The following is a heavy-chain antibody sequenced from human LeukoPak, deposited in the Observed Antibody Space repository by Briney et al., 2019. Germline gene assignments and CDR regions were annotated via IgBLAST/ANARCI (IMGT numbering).Heavy chain of an antibody. Sequence: PGGSLRLSCAASGFTFSSYAMSWVRRAPGKGLEWVSVIYSGGSTYYADSVKGRFTISRDNSKNTLYLQMNSLRAEDTAVYYCARALMSVWFGELFSDAFDIWGQGTMVTVSS. CDR1: GFTFSSYA. V-gene: IGHV3-66*01. CDR3: ARALMSVWFGELFSDAFDI. D-gene: IGHD3-10*01. J-gene: IGHJ3*02. CDR2: IYSGGST.